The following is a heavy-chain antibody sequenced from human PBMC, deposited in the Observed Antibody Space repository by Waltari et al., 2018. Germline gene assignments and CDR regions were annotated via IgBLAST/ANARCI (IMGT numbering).Heavy chain of an antibody. CDR2: INPNSGGT. V-gene: IGHV1-2*06. CDR3: ARVRFGGGVVTTPPPDGFDI. Sequence: QVQLVQSGAEVKKPGASVKVSCKASGYTFTGYYMHWVRQAPGQGLEWMGRINPNSGGTNYAQKFQGRVTMTRDTSISTAYMELSRLRSDDTAVYYCARVRFGGGVVTTPPPDGFDIWGQGTMVTVSS. CDR1: GYTFTGYY. D-gene: IGHD2-21*02. J-gene: IGHJ3*02.